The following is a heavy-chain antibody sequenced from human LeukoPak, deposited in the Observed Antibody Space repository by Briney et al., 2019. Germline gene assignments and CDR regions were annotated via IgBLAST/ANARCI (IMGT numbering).Heavy chain of an antibody. CDR3: AKARCGGDCYALMD. CDR2: ISYDGSNK. J-gene: IGHJ4*02. D-gene: IGHD2-21*02. CDR1: GFTFSSYG. V-gene: IGHV3-30*18. Sequence: GGSLRFSCVASGFTFSSYGMHWVRQAPGKGLEWVAVISYDGSNKYYADSVKGRFTISRDNSKNTLYLQMNSLRAEDTAVYYCAKARCGGDCYALMDWGQGTLVTVSS.